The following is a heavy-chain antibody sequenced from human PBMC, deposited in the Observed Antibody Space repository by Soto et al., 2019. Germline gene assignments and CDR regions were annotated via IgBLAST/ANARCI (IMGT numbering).Heavy chain of an antibody. CDR2: ISGSGTST. CDR1: GFTFSRYA. V-gene: IGHV3-23*01. D-gene: IGHD2-21*01. Sequence: GGSLRLSCAASGFTFSRYALNWVRQAPGKGLEWVAEISGSGTSTYYAPSVKGRFIISSDSSKNTFYLLMNSLRAEDTAMYYCARSLSALFSLGDFNYWGQGALVTVSS. CDR3: ARSLSALFSLGDFNY. J-gene: IGHJ4*02.